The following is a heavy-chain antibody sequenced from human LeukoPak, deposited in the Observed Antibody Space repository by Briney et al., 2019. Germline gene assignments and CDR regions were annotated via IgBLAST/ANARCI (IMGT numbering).Heavy chain of an antibody. J-gene: IGHJ4*02. CDR3: ARAGGYGWRKGLDY. V-gene: IGHV3-48*04. D-gene: IGHD3-16*01. CDR1: GFTFSSYS. CDR2: IGGTAGNT. Sequence: GGSLRLSCAASGFTFSSYSMNWIRQAPGKGLEWVSFIGGTAGNTYYADSVKGRFTISRDNAKNSLYLQMNSLRAEDTAVYYCARAGGYGWRKGLDYWGQGTLVTVSS.